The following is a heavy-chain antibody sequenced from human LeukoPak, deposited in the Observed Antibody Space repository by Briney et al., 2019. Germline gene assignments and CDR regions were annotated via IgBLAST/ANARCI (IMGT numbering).Heavy chain of an antibody. V-gene: IGHV3-11*04. D-gene: IGHD3-10*01. Sequence: GGSLRLSCAASGYTFSDYYMSWIRQAPGKGLEWVSYISSTGSTKNYAASVKGRFTISRDNAKNSLYLQMNGLRAEDTAVYYCARDQALITMVRGVAHYFDYWGQGTLVTVSS. CDR3: ARDQALITMVRGVAHYFDY. J-gene: IGHJ4*02. CDR1: GYTFSDYY. CDR2: ISSTGSTK.